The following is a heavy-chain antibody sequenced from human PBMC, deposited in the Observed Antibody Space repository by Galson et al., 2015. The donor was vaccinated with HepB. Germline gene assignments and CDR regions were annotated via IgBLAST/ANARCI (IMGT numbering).Heavy chain of an antibody. CDR2: ITSSGVA. Sequence: SLRLSCAVSGVSFSSLSINWVRQAPGKGLQWVSGITSSGVAYYRDSMKGRLTISRDSSKNTVFLQLNSLRAEDTAIYYCAKLWVTTPEDYWGQGALVTVSP. CDR1: GVSFSSLS. V-gene: IGHV3-23*01. D-gene: IGHD3-16*01. CDR3: AKLWVTTPEDY. J-gene: IGHJ4*02.